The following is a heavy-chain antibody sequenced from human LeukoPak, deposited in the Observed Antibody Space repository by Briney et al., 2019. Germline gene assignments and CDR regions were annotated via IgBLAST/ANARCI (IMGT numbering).Heavy chain of an antibody. J-gene: IGHJ4*02. D-gene: IGHD5-18*01. CDR2: ISSSSSYI. Sequence: GGSLRLSCAASGFTFSCYSMNWVRQAPGKGLEWVSSISSSSSYIYYADSVKGRFTISRDNAKNSLYLQMNSLRAEDTAVYYCARVAVDTAMVEYYFDYWGQGTLVTVSS. CDR3: ARVAVDTAMVEYYFDY. CDR1: GFTFSCYS. V-gene: IGHV3-21*01.